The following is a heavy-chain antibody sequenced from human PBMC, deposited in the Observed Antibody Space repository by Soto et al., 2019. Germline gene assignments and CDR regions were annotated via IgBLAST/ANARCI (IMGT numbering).Heavy chain of an antibody. D-gene: IGHD3-10*01. J-gene: IGHJ4*02. CDR3: AKIGGYLDY. Sequence: LRLSCAASGFTFSSYGMHWVRQAPGKGLEWVAVISYDGSSKYYADSVKGRFTISRDNSKNTLYLQMNSLRAEDTAVYYCAKIGGYLDYWGQGTLVTVSS. CDR1: GFTFSSYG. V-gene: IGHV3-30*18. CDR2: ISYDGSSK.